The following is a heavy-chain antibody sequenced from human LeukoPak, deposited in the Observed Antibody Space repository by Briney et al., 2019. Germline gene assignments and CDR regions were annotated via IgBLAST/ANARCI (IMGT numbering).Heavy chain of an antibody. Sequence: SETLSLTCTVSGGSISSYYWSWIRQPPGKGLEWIGYIHYSGNTNYNPSLKSRVTISLVTSKNQFSLKLSSVTAADTAVYYCASLRGYYYYYMDVWGKGTTVTVSS. J-gene: IGHJ6*03. CDR1: GGSISSYY. V-gene: IGHV4-59*12. CDR2: IHYSGNT. CDR3: ASLRGYYYYYMDV.